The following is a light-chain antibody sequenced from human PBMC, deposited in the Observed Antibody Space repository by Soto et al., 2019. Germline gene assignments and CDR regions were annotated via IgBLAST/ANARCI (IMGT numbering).Light chain of an antibody. Sequence: EIVLTQFPATLSLSPGERATLSCRASQSVRSYLAWYQQKPGQAPRLLIYDVFTRATGIPARFSGSGSGTDFTLTITSLEPEDFAVYSCQQRSDWPITFGQGARLEIK. CDR3: QQRSDWPIT. CDR1: QSVRSY. J-gene: IGKJ5*01. V-gene: IGKV3-11*01. CDR2: DVF.